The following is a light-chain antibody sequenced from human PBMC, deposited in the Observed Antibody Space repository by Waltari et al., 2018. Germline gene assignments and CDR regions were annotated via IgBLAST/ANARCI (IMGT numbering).Light chain of an antibody. CDR3: QQYGSSLPYT. CDR1: QSVSSSY. V-gene: IGKV3-20*01. Sequence: EIVLTQSPGTLSLSPGERATLSCRASQSVSSSYLAWYQQKPGQAPRLLIYGASSRATGIPDRVSGSWSGTDFTLTISRLEPEDVAVYYCQQYGSSLPYTFGQGTKLEIK. CDR2: GAS. J-gene: IGKJ2*01.